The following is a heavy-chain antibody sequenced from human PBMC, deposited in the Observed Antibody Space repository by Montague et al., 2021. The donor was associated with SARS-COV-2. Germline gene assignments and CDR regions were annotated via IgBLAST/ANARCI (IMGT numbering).Heavy chain of an antibody. J-gene: IGHJ3*02. Sequence: SLRLSCAASGFTFSSYAMHWVRQAPGKGLEWVAVISYDGSNKYYADSVKSRFTISRDNSKNTLYLQMNSLRAEDTAVYYCARDQGGAFDIWGQGTMVTVSS. CDR1: GFTFSSYA. CDR2: ISYDGSNK. D-gene: IGHD3-16*01. CDR3: ARDQGGAFDI. V-gene: IGHV3-30*04.